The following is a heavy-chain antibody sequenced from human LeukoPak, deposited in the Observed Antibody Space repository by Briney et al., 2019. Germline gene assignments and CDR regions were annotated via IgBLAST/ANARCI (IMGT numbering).Heavy chain of an antibody. CDR2: ISSSGITI. CDR3: ARDPGGRYYFDY. Sequence: PGGSLRLSCAASGFTFSSYTMTWVRQAPGKGLEWVSYISSSGITIYYADSVKGRFTISRDNAKNSVYLQMNSLRDEDTAVYFCARDPGGRYYFDYWGQGSLVTVSS. CDR1: GFTFSSYT. J-gene: IGHJ4*02. D-gene: IGHD1-26*01. V-gene: IGHV3-48*02.